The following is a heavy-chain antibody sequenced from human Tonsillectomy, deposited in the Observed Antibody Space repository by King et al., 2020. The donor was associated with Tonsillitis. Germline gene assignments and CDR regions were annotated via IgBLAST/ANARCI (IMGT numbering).Heavy chain of an antibody. J-gene: IGHJ6*02. V-gene: IGHV3-30*18. CDR3: AKDVCQFSSYYCMDV. CDR1: GFTFSSYG. CDR2: ISYDGSNK. Sequence: VQLVESGGGVVQPGRTLRLSCATSGFTFSSYGMHWVRQAPGKGLEWVAFISYDGSNKYYADSVKGRFTISRDNSKNTLYVQMNSLRAEDTAVYYCAKDVCQFSSYYCMDVWGQGPTVTVAS. D-gene: IGHD3-16*01.